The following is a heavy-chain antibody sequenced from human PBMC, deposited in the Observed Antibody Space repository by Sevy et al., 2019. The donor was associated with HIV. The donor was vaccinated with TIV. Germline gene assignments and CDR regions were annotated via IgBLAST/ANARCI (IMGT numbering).Heavy chain of an antibody. D-gene: IGHD3-3*01. CDR3: AKDMGITIFGVVTSLVDY. CDR1: GFTFDDYA. J-gene: IGHJ4*02. Sequence: GGSLRLSCAASGFTFDDYAMHWVRQAPGKGLEWVSGISWNSGSIGYADSVKGRFTISRDNAKNSLYLQMNSLRAEDTDLYYCAKDMGITIFGVVTSLVDYWGQGTLVTVSS. V-gene: IGHV3-9*01. CDR2: ISWNSGSI.